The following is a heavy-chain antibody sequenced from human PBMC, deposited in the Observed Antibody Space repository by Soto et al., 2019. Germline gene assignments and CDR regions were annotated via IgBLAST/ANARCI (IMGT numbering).Heavy chain of an antibody. V-gene: IGHV4-34*01. D-gene: IGHD1-26*01. CDR3: VRGRAFMSRNAFDI. Sequence: QVHLHQRGAGLLKPSETLSLSCAVHSESFRDYYWTWIRQPPGKGLEWIGEINHSGSTSYNPSLKSRLTISVDTSKKEFSLNLSSVTAADTALYYCVRGRAFMSRNAFDIWGHGTMVTVFS. CDR2: INHSGST. CDR1: SESFRDYY. J-gene: IGHJ3*02.